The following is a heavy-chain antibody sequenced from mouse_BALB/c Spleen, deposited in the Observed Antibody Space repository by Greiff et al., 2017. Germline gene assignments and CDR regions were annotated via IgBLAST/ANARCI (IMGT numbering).Heavy chain of an antibody. CDR1: GFNIKDYY. Sequence: VQLQQSGAELVRSGASVKLSCTASGFNIKDYYMHWVKQRPEQGLEWIGWIDPENGDTEYAPKFQGKATMTADTSSNTAYLQLSSLTSEDTAVYDCNARGGYSFDVWGAGTTVTVSS. CDR3: NARGGYSFDV. CDR2: IDPENGDT. J-gene: IGHJ1*01. D-gene: IGHD1-1*02. V-gene: IGHV14-4*02.